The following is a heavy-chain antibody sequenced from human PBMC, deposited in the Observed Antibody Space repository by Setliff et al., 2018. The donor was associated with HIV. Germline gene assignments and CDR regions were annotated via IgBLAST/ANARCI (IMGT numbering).Heavy chain of an antibody. Sequence: PSETLSLTCTVSGGSISSSFHYWGWIRQPPGKGLEWIAYIYYRGSTKYNPSLKSRVTISVDTSKNQFSLKLSSVTAADTAVYYCARRSSPDWYFDLWGRGTLVTVSS. CDR2: IYYRGST. J-gene: IGHJ2*01. V-gene: IGHV4-61*05. CDR3: ARRSSPDWYFDL. CDR1: GGSISSSFHY.